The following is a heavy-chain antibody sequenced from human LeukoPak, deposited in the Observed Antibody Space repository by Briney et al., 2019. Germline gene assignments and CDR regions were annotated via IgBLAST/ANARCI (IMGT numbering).Heavy chain of an antibody. CDR2: INHSGST. CDR3: ARGAAGYCSSTRCYTRFRFDP. Sequence: PETLSLTCALYGGSSSGYYWSWIRHPPEKRREWIGEINHSGSTTNNPSLKSRVTISVDTSKNQFSLKLSSVTAADTAVYYCARGAAGYCSSTRCYTRFRFDPWGQGTLVTVSS. J-gene: IGHJ5*02. V-gene: IGHV4-34*01. D-gene: IGHD2-2*02. CDR1: GGSSSGYY.